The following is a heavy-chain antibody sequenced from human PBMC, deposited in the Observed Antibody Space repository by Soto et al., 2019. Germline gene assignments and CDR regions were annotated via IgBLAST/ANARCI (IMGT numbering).Heavy chain of an antibody. J-gene: IGHJ5*02. CDR1: GFTFSSYA. CDR2: ISSSGGSA. V-gene: IGHV3-23*01. CDR3: GKGPPSKTPGWFDP. Sequence: SGGSLRLSCAASGFTFSSYAMSWVRQAPGKGLEWVSVISSSGGSAFYADSLKGRFTISRDNSKNTLYLQMNSLRDEAMAVYYCGKGPPSKTPGWFDPGGQGPGVTVPS.